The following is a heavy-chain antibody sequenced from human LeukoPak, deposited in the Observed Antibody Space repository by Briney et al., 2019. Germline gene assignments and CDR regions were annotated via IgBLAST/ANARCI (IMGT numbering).Heavy chain of an antibody. J-gene: IGHJ4*02. CDR2: IYYSGST. CDR1: GGSISSYY. CDR3: ARGYGSGSYFFDY. Sequence: SETLSLTCTVSGGSISSYYWSWIRQPPGKGLEWIGYIYYSGSTNYNPSLKSRVTISVDTSKNQFSLKLSSVTAADTAVYYCARGYGSGSYFFDYWGQGTLVTVSS. V-gene: IGHV4-59*08. D-gene: IGHD3-10*01.